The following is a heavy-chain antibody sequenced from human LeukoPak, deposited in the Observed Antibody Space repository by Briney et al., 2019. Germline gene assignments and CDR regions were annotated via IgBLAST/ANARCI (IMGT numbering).Heavy chain of an antibody. CDR2: IRYDGINK. CDR3: ASGLRYFDWVRRTPFQH. D-gene: IGHD3-9*01. V-gene: IGHV3-30*02. CDR1: GFTFSSYG. J-gene: IGHJ1*01. Sequence: GGSLRLSCAGSGFTFSSYGMHWVRQAPGKGLEWVAFIRYDGINKYYADSVKGRFTVSRDNSKNTLYLQMNNLRAEDTAVYYCASGLRYFDWVRRTPFQHWGQGTLVTVSS.